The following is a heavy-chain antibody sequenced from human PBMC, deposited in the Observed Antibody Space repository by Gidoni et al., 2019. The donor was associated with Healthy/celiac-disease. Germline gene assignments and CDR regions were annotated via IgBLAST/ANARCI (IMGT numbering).Heavy chain of an antibody. J-gene: IGHJ4*02. V-gene: IGHV3-49*03. D-gene: IGHD4-17*01. CDR3: TAAKTVTTGDY. Sequence: EVQLVESGGGLVQPGRSLRLSCTASGFTFGDYAMSWFRQAPGKGLEWVGFIRSKAYGGTTEYAASVKGRFTISRDDSKSIAYLQMNSLKTEDTAVYYCTAAKTVTTGDYWGQGTLVTVSS. CDR1: GFTFGDYA. CDR2: IRSKAYGGTT.